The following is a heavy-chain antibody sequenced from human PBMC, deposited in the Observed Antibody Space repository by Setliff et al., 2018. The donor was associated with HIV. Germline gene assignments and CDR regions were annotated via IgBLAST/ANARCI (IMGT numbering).Heavy chain of an antibody. D-gene: IGHD3-3*01. CDR2: IYHSGST. V-gene: IGHV4-4*02. Sequence: SETLSLTCAVSGGSISSDNWWNWVRQPPGKGLEWIGEIYHSGSTNYNPSLKSRVTISVDKSKNQFSLKVSSVTAADTAVYYCARANFWSGYYGYWGQGTLVTVSS. CDR1: GGSISSDNW. CDR3: ARANFWSGYYGY. J-gene: IGHJ4*02.